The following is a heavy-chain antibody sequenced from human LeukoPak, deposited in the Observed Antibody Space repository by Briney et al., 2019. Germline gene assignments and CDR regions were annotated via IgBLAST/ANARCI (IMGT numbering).Heavy chain of an antibody. Sequence: GGSLRLSCAASGFTFSTYTMNWVRLAPGKGLEWVSSISSSSSYIYYADSVKGRFTISRDNAKNSLFLQMDSLRAEDTALYYCASGNYYYYYMDVWGKGTTVTVSS. CDR3: ASGNYYYYYMDV. J-gene: IGHJ6*03. CDR2: ISSSSSYI. CDR1: GFTFSTYT. V-gene: IGHV3-21*01. D-gene: IGHD2-15*01.